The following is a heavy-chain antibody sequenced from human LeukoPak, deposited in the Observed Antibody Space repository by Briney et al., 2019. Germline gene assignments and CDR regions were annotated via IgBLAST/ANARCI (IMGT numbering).Heavy chain of an antibody. V-gene: IGHV1-69*06. D-gene: IGHD3-9*01. J-gene: IGHJ4*02. CDR1: GGTFSSYA. CDR2: IIPIFGTA. CDR3: ATPLLRYFDGLFDY. Sequence: ASVKVSCKASGGTFSSYAISWVRQAPGQGLEWMGGIIPIFGTANYAQKFQGRVTITADKSTSTAYMELSSLRSEDTAVYYCATPLLRYFDGLFDYWGQGTLVTVSS.